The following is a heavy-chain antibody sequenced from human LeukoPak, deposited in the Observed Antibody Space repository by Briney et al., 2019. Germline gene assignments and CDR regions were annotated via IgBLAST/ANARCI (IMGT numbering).Heavy chain of an antibody. CDR2: INPSGGST. Sequence: ASVKVSCKASGYTFTSYYMHWVRQAPGQGLEWMGIINPSGGSTSYAQKFQGRVTMTRDMSTSTVYMELSSLRSEDTAVYCCARDSHDSSGYLRGSFDYWGQGTLVTVSS. CDR1: GYTFTSYY. V-gene: IGHV1-46*01. D-gene: IGHD3-22*01. CDR3: ARDSHDSSGYLRGSFDY. J-gene: IGHJ4*02.